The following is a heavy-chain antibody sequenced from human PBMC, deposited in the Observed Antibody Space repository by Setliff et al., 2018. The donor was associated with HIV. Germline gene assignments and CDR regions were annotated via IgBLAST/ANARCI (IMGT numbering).Heavy chain of an antibody. D-gene: IGHD5-18*01. V-gene: IGHV4-59*01. CDR3: ARGAYTDGYDY. J-gene: IGHJ4*02. CDR1: GGPISSYY. Sequence: PSETLSLTCSVSGGPISSYYWSWIRPTPGKGLEWNGYVDYNGRTDYNPALKSRDTISLDTSKNQVSLKLSSVAAADTAVYHCARGAYTDGYDYWGQGTLVTVSS. CDR2: VDYNGRT.